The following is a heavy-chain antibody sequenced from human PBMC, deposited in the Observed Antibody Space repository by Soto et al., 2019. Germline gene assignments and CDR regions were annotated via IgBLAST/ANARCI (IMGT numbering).Heavy chain of an antibody. CDR1: GGTFSSYT. CDR2: IIPILGIA. CDR3: AREGSAMAMDV. Sequence: QVQLVQSGAEVKKPGSSVKVSCKASGGTFSSYTISWVRQAPGQGLEWMGRIIPILGIANYAQKFQGRVTSTADKSTSTAYMELSSLRSEDTAVYYCAREGSAMAMDVWGQGTTVTVSS. D-gene: IGHD5-18*01. J-gene: IGHJ6*02. V-gene: IGHV1-69*08.